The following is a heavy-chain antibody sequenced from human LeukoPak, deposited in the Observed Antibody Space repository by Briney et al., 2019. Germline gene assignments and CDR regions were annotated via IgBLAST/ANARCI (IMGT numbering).Heavy chain of an antibody. J-gene: IGHJ6*03. D-gene: IGHD3-10*01. CDR3: ARARGYYYYMDV. V-gene: IGHV1-69*05. CDR2: IIPIFGTA. CDR1: GYTFTSYG. Sequence: GASVKVSCKASGYTFTSYGISWVRQAPGQGLEWMGGIIPIFGTANYAQKFQGRVTITTDESTSTAYMELSSLRSEDTAVYYCARARGYYYYMDVWGKGTTVTVSS.